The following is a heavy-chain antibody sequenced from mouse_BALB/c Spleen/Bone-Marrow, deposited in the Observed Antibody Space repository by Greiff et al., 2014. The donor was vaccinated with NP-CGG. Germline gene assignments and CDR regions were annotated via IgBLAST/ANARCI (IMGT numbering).Heavy chain of an antibody. V-gene: IGHV3-2*02. CDR3: AREGDYYGSSFDY. CDR1: GYSITSDYA. CDR2: ISYSGST. J-gene: IGHJ2*01. Sequence: QSGPGLVKPSQSLSLTSTVTGYSITSDYAWNWIRQFPGNKLEWMGYISYSGSTSYNPSLKSRISITRDTSKNQFFLQLNSVTTEDTATYYCAREGDYYGSSFDYWGQGTTLTVSS. D-gene: IGHD1-1*01.